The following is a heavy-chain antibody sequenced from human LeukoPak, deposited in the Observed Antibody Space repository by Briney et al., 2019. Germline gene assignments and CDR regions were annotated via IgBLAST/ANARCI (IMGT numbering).Heavy chain of an antibody. CDR2: IIPIFGTA. V-gene: IGHV1-69*05. J-gene: IGHJ4*02. Sequence: ASVKVSCKASGGTFSSYAISWVRQAPGQGLEWMGGIIPIFGTANYAQKFQGRVTITTDESTSTAYMELSSLRSEDTAVYYCASQRFLEWLFDYWGQGTLVTVSS. CDR3: ASQRFLEWLFDY. CDR1: GGTFSSYA. D-gene: IGHD3-3*01.